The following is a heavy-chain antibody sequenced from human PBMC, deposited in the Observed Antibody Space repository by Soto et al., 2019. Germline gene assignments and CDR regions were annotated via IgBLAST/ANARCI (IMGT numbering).Heavy chain of an antibody. CDR2: MNPNSGNT. CDR1: GYTFTSYD. J-gene: IGHJ3*02. CDR3: AGVSSEYCSGGSCYRSDAFDN. Sequence: QVQLVQSGAEVKKPGASVKVSCKASGYTFTSYDINWVRQATGQGLEWMGWMNPNSGNTGYAQKFQGRVTMTRNTSISTAYVEPSSLRSEDTAVYYGAGVSSEYCSGGSCYRSDAFDNWGQGTMVTVSS. V-gene: IGHV1-8*01. D-gene: IGHD2-15*01.